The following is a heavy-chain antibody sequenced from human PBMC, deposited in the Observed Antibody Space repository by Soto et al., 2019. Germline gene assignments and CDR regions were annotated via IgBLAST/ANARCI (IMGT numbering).Heavy chain of an antibody. D-gene: IGHD6-13*01. V-gene: IGHV3-23*01. Sequence: GGSLRLSCAASGFTFSSYAMSWVRQAPGKGLEWVSAISGSGGSTYYADSVKGRFTISRDNSKNTLYLQMNSLRAEDTAVYYCAKTNYLIIAAADPYYFDYWGQGTLVTVSS. CDR2: ISGSGGST. CDR1: GFTFSSYA. J-gene: IGHJ4*02. CDR3: AKTNYLIIAAADPYYFDY.